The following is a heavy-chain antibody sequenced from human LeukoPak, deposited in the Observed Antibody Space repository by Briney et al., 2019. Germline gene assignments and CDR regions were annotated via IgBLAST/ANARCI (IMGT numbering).Heavy chain of an antibody. Sequence: GGSLRLSCAASGFTFSTYWMSWVRQAPGKGLEWVANIKQDGSEKFYVDFVKGRFTISRDNAQNSLYLRMNSLRAEDTAVYYCARANTVNPNYYYYMDVWGKGNTVTVSS. J-gene: IGHJ6*03. CDR1: GFTFSTYW. CDR2: IKQDGSEK. CDR3: ARANTVNPNYYYYMDV. V-gene: IGHV3-7*01. D-gene: IGHD4-17*01.